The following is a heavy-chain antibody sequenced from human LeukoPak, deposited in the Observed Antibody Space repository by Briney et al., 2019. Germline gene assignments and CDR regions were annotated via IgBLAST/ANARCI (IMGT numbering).Heavy chain of an antibody. CDR3: AKGARVEWFESATFDI. D-gene: IGHD3-10*01. V-gene: IGHV3-23*01. CDR1: GFAFSTYA. Sequence: GGSLRLSCAASGFAFSTYAMNWVRQAPGKGLEWVSSISGSDRSSYYADSVKGRASISRGNSKNTMYLQLSTLRPEDSAVYYCAKGARVEWFESATFDIWGQGTMVTVSS. J-gene: IGHJ3*02. CDR2: ISGSDRSS.